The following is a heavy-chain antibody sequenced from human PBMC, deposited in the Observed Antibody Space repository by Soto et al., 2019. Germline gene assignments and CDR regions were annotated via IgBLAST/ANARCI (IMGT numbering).Heavy chain of an antibody. D-gene: IGHD5-12*01. Sequence: EEQLVESGGGLVQPGRSLRLSCAASGFTFRSYAMNWVRQAPGKGLEWVSYINSGSSTIYYADSAKGRFSISRDNAKNSLYLQMNSLRDEDTAVYFCVRDRGYTGYDLEYWGQGALVTVFS. V-gene: IGHV3-48*02. CDR2: INSGSSTI. CDR1: GFTFRSYA. CDR3: VRDRGYTGYDLEY. J-gene: IGHJ4*02.